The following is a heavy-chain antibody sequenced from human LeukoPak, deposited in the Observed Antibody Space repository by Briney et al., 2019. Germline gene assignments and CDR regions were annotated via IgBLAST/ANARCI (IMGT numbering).Heavy chain of an antibody. CDR2: INPSGGTT. CDR3: ARVQPHPPLSSSWYFGFFGI. J-gene: IGHJ3*02. CDR1: GYTLSSYY. V-gene: IGHV1-46*01. D-gene: IGHD6-13*01. Sequence: ASVKVSCKASGYTLSSYYMHWVRQAPGQGLEWMGLINPSGGTTTYAQKFQGRVTMTRDTSTSTVYMELSSVRSEDTAVYYCARVQPHPPLSSSWYFGFFGIWGQGTMVTVSS.